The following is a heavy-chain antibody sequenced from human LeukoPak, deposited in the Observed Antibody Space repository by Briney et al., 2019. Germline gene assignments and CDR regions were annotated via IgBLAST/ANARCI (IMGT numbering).Heavy chain of an antibody. J-gene: IGHJ4*02. CDR3: ARVHYGIDY. D-gene: IGHD4-17*01. CDR1: GFNFSIYS. V-gene: IGHV3-21*01. Sequence: PGGSLRLSCAASGFNFSIYSMYWIRQAPGKGLEWVSSINSRSNQIYYVDSVKGRFTISRDNAENSLYLQMNSLRADDSAMYYCARVHYGIDYWGQGTLVTVSS. CDR2: INSRSNQI.